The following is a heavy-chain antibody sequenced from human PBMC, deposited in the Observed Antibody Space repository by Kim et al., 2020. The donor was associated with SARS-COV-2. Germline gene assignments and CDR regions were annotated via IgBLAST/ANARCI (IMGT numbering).Heavy chain of an antibody. CDR3: ARGDDILTGYPAVYFDY. CDR1: GGSISSHY. D-gene: IGHD3-9*01. V-gene: IGHV4-59*11. CDR2: IYYSGNT. Sequence: SETLSLTCTVSGGSISSHYWSWIRQPPGKGLEWIGYIYYSGNTYYNPSLKSRVTISVDMSKKHSSLKLSSVTAADTAVYYCARGDDILTGYPAVYFDYWG. J-gene: IGHJ4*01.